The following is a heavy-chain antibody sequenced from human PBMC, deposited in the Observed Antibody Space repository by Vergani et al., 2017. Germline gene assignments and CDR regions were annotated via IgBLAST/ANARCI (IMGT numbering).Heavy chain of an antibody. CDR1: GFTFSSYG. CDR2: IWYDGSNK. CDR3: AAGIVSYFDY. D-gene: IGHD3-22*01. Sequence: QVQLVESGGGVVQPGRSLRLSCAASGFTFSSYGMHWVRQAPGKGLEWVAVIWYDGSNKYYADSVKGRFTISRDNSKNTLYLQMNSLRAEDTAVYYCAAGIVSYFDYWGQGTLVTVSS. V-gene: IGHV3-33*01. J-gene: IGHJ4*02.